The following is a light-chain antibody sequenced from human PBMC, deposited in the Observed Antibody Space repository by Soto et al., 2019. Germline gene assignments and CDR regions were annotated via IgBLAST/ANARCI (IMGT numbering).Light chain of an antibody. V-gene: IGKV1-39*01. CDR2: AAS. Sequence: DIQMTQSPSSLSASVGDRVTITCRASQSIRRFLNWYQQKPGKAPKLLIYAASSLESGVPSRFSGSGSGTGFTLTISSLQPEDFATYHCQQSYITPPTFGQGTKV. CDR1: QSIRRF. J-gene: IGKJ1*01. CDR3: QQSYITPPT.